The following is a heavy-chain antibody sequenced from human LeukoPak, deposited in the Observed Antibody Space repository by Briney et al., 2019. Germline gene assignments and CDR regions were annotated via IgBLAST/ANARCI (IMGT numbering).Heavy chain of an antibody. J-gene: IGHJ4*02. CDR3: AKDIGYGGYYFGGFDY. D-gene: IGHD3-22*01. V-gene: IGHV3-20*04. Sequence: PGGSLRLSCAASGFTFDDYGMSWVRQAPGKGLEWVSGINWNGGSTGYADSVKGRFTISRDNAKNSLYLQMNSLRAEDTALYYCAKDIGYGGYYFGGFDYWGQGTLVTVSS. CDR1: GFTFDDYG. CDR2: INWNGGST.